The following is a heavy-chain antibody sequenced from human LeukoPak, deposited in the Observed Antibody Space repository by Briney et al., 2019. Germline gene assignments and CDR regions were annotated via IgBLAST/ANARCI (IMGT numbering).Heavy chain of an antibody. CDR2: ISTSGIT. CDR1: GGSISIVRYY. CDR3: ARGPDYSNYVDY. J-gene: IGHJ4*02. Sequence: SSQTLSLTCTVSGGSISIVRYYCHWILQPAVNGLAWIGRISTSGITKYNPSLKSRVTIPVATCKNQFSLKLSSVTAADTAVYYCARGPDYSNYVDYWGQGTLVIVSS. D-gene: IGHD4-11*01. V-gene: IGHV4-61*02.